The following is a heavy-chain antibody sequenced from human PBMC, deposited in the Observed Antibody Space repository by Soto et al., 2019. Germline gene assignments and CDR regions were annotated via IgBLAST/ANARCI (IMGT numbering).Heavy chain of an antibody. CDR1: GYTFTSYG. CDR2: ISAYNGNT. V-gene: IGHV1-18*01. D-gene: IGHD3-10*01. J-gene: IGHJ6*02. Sequence: ASVKVSCKASGYTFTSYGISWVRQAPGQGLEWMGWISAYNGNTNYAQKLQGRVTMTTDTSTSTAYMELRSLRSDDTAVYYCAREYYGSEWYYYYGMDVWGQGTTVTVSS. CDR3: AREYYGSEWYYYYGMDV.